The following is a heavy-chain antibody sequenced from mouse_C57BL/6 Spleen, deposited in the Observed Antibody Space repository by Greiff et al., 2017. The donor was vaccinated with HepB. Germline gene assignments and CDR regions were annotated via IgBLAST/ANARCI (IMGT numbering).Heavy chain of an antibody. Sequence: VQLQPPGAELVKPGASVKVSCKASGSTFTSYWMHWVKQRPGQGLEWIGRIHPSDSDTNYNQKFKGKATLTVDKSSSTAYMQLSSLTSEDSAVYYCAIDYGSSWYFDVWGTGTTVTVSS. CDR2: IHPSDSDT. V-gene: IGHV1-74*01. CDR1: GSTFTSYW. D-gene: IGHD1-1*01. J-gene: IGHJ1*03. CDR3: AIDYGSSWYFDV.